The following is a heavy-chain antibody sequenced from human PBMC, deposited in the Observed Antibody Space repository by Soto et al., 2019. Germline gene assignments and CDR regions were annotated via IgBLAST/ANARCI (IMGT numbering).Heavy chain of an antibody. D-gene: IGHD6-13*01. V-gene: IGHV1-69*01. CDR2: IIPIFGTA. CDR1: GGTFSSYA. Sequence: QVQLVQSGAEVKKPGSSVKVSCKASGGTFSSYAISWVRQAPGQGPEWMGGIIPIFGTANYAQKFQGRVTITADESTSTAYMELSSLRSEDTAVYYCASELYSSSWYYYYGMDVWGQGTTVTVSS. CDR3: ASELYSSSWYYYYGMDV. J-gene: IGHJ6*02.